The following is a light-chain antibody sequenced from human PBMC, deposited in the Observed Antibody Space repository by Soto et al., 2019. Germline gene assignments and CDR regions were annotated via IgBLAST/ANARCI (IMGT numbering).Light chain of an antibody. CDR1: QSVSTF. J-gene: IGKJ1*01. CDR3: QQYDSYSWT. V-gene: IGKV1-5*01. Sequence: IQMTQSPSTLSASAGDTVTITCRASQSVSTFLAWYQQKPGKAPNLLIFDASSLKSGVPSRFSGSGSGTEFTLTISSLQPDDLATYYCQQYDSYSWTFGQGTKVDIK. CDR2: DAS.